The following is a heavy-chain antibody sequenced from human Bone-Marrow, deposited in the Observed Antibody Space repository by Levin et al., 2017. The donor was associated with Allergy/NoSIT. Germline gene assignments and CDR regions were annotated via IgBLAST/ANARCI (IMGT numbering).Heavy chain of an antibody. J-gene: IGHJ5*02. CDR1: GGSISSGAYY. Sequence: PSETLSLTCTVSGGSISSGAYYWSWIRQHPGKGLEWIGYTFHSGSAYYNPSLKSRVTISVDTSKNQFSLKLTSVTAADTAVYYCARDRTAAGAIDCSSGSCYSLFNWFDPWGQGILVTVSS. V-gene: IGHV4-31*03. CDR2: TFHSGSA. CDR3: ARDRTAAGAIDCSSGSCYSLFNWFDP. D-gene: IGHD2-15*01.